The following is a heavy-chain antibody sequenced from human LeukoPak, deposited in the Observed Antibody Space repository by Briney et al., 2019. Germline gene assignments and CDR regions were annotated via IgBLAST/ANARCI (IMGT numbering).Heavy chain of an antibody. D-gene: IGHD3-10*01. J-gene: IGHJ5*02. CDR3: ARGYYGSGNWFDP. CDR1: GGSFSGYY. CDR2: INHSGST. Sequence: SETLSLTCAVYGGSFSGYYWSWIRQPPGKGLEWIGEINHSGSTNYNPSLKSRVTISVDTSKNQFSLKLSSVTAADTAVYYCARGYYGSGNWFDPWGRGTLVTVSS. V-gene: IGHV4-34*01.